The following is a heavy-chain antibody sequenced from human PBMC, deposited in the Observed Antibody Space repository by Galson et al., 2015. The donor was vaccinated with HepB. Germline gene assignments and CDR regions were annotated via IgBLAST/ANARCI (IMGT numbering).Heavy chain of an antibody. V-gene: IGHV1-3*01. CDR1: GYTFTSYA. CDR3: ARDTYYDFWSGYSSYYYYYMDV. J-gene: IGHJ6*03. CDR2: INAGNGNT. Sequence: SCKASGYTFTSYAMHWVRQAPGQRLEWMGWINAGNGNTKYSQKFQGRVTITRDTSASTAYMELSSLRSEDTAVYYCARDTYYDFWSGYSSYYYYYMDVWGKGTTVTVSS. D-gene: IGHD3-3*01.